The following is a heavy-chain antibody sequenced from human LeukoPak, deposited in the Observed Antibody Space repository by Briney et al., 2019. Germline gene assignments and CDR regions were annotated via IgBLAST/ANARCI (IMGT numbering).Heavy chain of an antibody. D-gene: IGHD3-10*01. Sequence: PGGSLRLSCAVSGFTFITYAMSGVRQAPGKGLEWVSAVSGGDDSTYYAHSVRGRFTISRDSSRNTLYLQINSLRAEDTAVYYCARLSGSYYNSPFYFDYWGQGTLVTVSS. V-gene: IGHV3-23*01. CDR3: ARLSGSYYNSPFYFDY. CDR2: VSGGDDST. CDR1: GFTFITYA. J-gene: IGHJ4*02.